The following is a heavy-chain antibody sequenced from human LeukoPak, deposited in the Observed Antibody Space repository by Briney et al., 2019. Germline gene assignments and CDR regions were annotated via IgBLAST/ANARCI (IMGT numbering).Heavy chain of an antibody. CDR1: GFTFSSYG. Sequence: GRSLRLSCAASGFTFSSYGMHWVRQAPGKGLEWVAVIWYDGSNKYYADSVKGRFTISRDNSKNTLYLQMNSLRAEDTAVYYCARVAGYYDSSGYPLAYYFDYWGQGTLVTVSS. D-gene: IGHD3-22*01. J-gene: IGHJ4*02. CDR3: ARVAGYYDSSGYPLAYYFDY. V-gene: IGHV3-33*01. CDR2: IWYDGSNK.